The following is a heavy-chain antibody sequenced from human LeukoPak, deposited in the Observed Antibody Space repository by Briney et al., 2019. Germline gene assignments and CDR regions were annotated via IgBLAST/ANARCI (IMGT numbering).Heavy chain of an antibody. CDR1: GFTFSSYG. J-gene: IGHJ6*02. Sequence: GRSLRLSCAASGFTFSSYGMHWVRQAPGKGLEWVAVIWYDGSNKYYAGSVKGRFTISRDNSKNTLYLQMNSLRAEDTAVYYCARVVNPYYYYGMDVWGQGTTVTVSS. CDR3: ARVVNPYYYYGMDV. D-gene: IGHD3-22*01. CDR2: IWYDGSNK. V-gene: IGHV3-33*01.